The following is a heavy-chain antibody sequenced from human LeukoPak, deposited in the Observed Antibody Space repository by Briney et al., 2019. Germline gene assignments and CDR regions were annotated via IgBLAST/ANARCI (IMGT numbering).Heavy chain of an antibody. CDR1: GDSVSSNSAA. D-gene: IGHD3-16*02. CDR3: ARDLGYYVWGSYRPGYNWFDP. J-gene: IGHJ5*02. Sequence: SQTLSLTCAISGDSVSSNSAAWNWIRQSPSRGLEWLGRTYYRSKWYNDYAVSVKSRITINPDTSKNQFSLQLNSVTPEDTAVYYCARDLGYYVWGSYRPGYNWFDPWGQGTLVTVSS. V-gene: IGHV6-1*01. CDR2: TYYRSKWYN.